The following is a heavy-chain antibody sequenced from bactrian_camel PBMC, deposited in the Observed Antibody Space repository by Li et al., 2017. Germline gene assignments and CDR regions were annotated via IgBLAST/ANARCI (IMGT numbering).Heavy chain of an antibody. CDR3: ARGEPASFGY. CDR1: GITYSSYC. V-gene: IGHV3S28*01. J-gene: IGHJ6*01. CDR2: FAIRGGTT. D-gene: IGHD3*01. Sequence: QLVESGGGLVQPGESLRLSCVASGITYSSYCMSWVRQAPGKGLEWVSTFAIRGGTTLYTDSVKGRFTISRDNAKNTLYLHMHNLKPEDTAVYYCARGEPASFGYWGQGTQVTVS.